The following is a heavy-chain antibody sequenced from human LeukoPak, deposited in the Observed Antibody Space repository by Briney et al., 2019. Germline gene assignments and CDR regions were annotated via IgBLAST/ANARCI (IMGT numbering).Heavy chain of an antibody. Sequence: GGSLRLSCSASGFIFSSYNMNWVRQAPGQALEWVSSITSSSSHTFYADSVRGRYTISRDNAKNSLSLELNSLRAEDTAVYYCAREALLWFGASYMDVWGKGTTVTVSS. CDR1: GFIFSSYN. D-gene: IGHD3-10*01. CDR2: ITSSSSHT. J-gene: IGHJ6*03. V-gene: IGHV3-21*01. CDR3: AREALLWFGASYMDV.